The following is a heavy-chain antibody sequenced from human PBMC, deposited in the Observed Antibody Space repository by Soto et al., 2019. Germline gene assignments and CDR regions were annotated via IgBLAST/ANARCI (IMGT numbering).Heavy chain of an antibody. Sequence: ASVKVSCKASGYTFTSYDINWVRRATGQGLGWMGWMNPNSGNTGYAQKFQGRVTMTRNTSISTAYMELSSLRSEDTAVYYCARGPGYSSSFNYWGQGTLVTVSS. V-gene: IGHV1-8*01. CDR3: ARGPGYSSSFNY. D-gene: IGHD6-6*01. CDR2: MNPNSGNT. J-gene: IGHJ4*02. CDR1: GYTFTSYD.